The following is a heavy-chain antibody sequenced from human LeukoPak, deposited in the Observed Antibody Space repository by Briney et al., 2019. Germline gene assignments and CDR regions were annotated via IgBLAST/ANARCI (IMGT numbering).Heavy chain of an antibody. V-gene: IGHV3-23*01. D-gene: IGHD6-13*01. J-gene: IGHJ4*01. CDR2: ISGLGGSA. CDR3: ARRGGSSWSSFDY. Sequence: RGSLRLSCVASGFIFNNYAMNWVRQAPGKGLEWVSGISGLGGSAYYAASVKGRFIISRDNSGNTLFFQLTNLRVEDTAVYYCARRGGSSWSSFDYWGHGTLVTVSS. CDR1: GFIFNNYA.